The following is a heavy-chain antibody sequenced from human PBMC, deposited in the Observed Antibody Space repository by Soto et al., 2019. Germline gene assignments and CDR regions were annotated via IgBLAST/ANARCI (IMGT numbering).Heavy chain of an antibody. D-gene: IGHD1-20*01. J-gene: IGHJ4*02. V-gene: IGHV1-69*13. CDR2: IIPIFGTA. CDR3: ARDDRRYNWNTGYFDY. CDR1: GGTFSSYA. Sequence: SVKVSCKASGGTFSSYAISWVRQAPGQGLEWMGGIIPIFGTANYAQKFQGRVTITADESTSTAYMELSSLRSEDTAVYYCARDDRRYNWNTGYFDYWGQGTPVTVSS.